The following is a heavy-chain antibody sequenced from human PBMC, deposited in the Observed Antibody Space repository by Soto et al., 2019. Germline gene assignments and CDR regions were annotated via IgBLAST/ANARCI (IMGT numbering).Heavy chain of an antibody. CDR2: ISAYNGNT. J-gene: IGHJ1*01. Sequence: ASVKVSCKASGYTFTSYGISWVRQAPGQGLEWMGWISAYNGNTNYAQKLQGRVTMTTDTSTSTAYMELRSLRSDDTAVYYCARGYFDWLLSPGTEYFQHWGQGTLVTVSS. V-gene: IGHV1-18*01. CDR1: GYTFTSYG. D-gene: IGHD3-9*01. CDR3: ARGYFDWLLSPGTEYFQH.